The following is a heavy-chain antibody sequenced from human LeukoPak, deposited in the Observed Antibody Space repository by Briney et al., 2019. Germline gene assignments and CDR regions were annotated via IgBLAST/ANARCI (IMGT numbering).Heavy chain of an antibody. J-gene: IGHJ5*02. Sequence: PGGSLRLSCAASGFTFDDYGMSWVRQAPGKGLEWVSAISGSGGSTYYADSVKGRFTMSRDNSQNTLYLQMSSLRAEDTAVYYCAKDRLKYTYGRTNWFDPWGQGTLVTVSS. CDR2: ISGSGGST. CDR1: GFTFDDYG. D-gene: IGHD5-18*01. CDR3: AKDRLKYTYGRTNWFDP. V-gene: IGHV3-23*01.